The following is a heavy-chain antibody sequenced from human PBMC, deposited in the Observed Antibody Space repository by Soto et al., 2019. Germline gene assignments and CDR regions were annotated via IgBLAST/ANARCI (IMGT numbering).Heavy chain of an antibody. Sequence: EVQLVESGGGLVKPGGSLRLSCAASGFTFSSYSMNWVRQAPGKGLEWVSSISSSSSYIYYEDSVKGRFTISRDNAKNSLYLQMNSLRAEDTAVYYCARVATDDAFDIWGQGTMVTVSS. J-gene: IGHJ3*02. CDR2: ISSSSSYI. V-gene: IGHV3-21*01. CDR1: GFTFSSYS. D-gene: IGHD5-12*01. CDR3: ARVATDDAFDI.